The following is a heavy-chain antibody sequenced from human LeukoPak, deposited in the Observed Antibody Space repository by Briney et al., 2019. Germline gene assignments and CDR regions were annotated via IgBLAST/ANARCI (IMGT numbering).Heavy chain of an antibody. CDR3: ARSYSSSGKPFDY. CDR1: GDSISSSTYY. J-gene: IGHJ4*02. Sequence: SETLSLTCTVSGDSISSSTYYWGWIRQPPGKGLEWIGSIYYSGSTYYNPSLKSRVTISVDTSKNQFSLKLSSVTAADTAVYYCARSYSSSGKPFDYWGQGTLVTVSS. V-gene: IGHV4-39*07. CDR2: IYYSGST. D-gene: IGHD6-6*01.